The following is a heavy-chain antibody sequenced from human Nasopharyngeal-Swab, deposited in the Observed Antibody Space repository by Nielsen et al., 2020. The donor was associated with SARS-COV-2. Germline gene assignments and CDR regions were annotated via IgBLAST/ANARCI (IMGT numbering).Heavy chain of an antibody. V-gene: IGHV3-23*01. D-gene: IGHD1-26*01. CDR3: AKGSLGIVGAMGRLDY. Sequence: GGSLRLSCAASGFTFSSYAMSWVRQATGKGLEWDSAISGRGGSTYYADSVKGRFTISRDNSQNTLYLQMNSLRAEDTAVYYCAKGSLGIVGAMGRLDYWGQGTLVTVSS. CDR1: GFTFSSYA. CDR2: ISGRGGST. J-gene: IGHJ4*02.